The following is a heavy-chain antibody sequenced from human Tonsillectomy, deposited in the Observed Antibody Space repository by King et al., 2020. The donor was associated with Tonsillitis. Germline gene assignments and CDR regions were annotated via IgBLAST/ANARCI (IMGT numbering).Heavy chain of an antibody. CDR3: AKATDNVPYYYYGMDV. CDR2: ISYDGNKK. J-gene: IGHJ6*02. V-gene: IGHV3-30*18. CDR1: GFTFSSYG. Sequence: VQLVESGGGVVQPGRSLRLSCAASGFTFSSYGIYWVRQAPGAGLEWVALISYDGNKKYYADSVKGRFTISRDNFKNTLYLQMNSLSGEDTAVYYCAKATDNVPYYYYGMDVWGQGTTVTVSS. D-gene: IGHD1-1*01.